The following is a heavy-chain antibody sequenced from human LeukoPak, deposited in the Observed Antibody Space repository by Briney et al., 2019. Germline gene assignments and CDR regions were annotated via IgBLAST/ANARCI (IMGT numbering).Heavy chain of an antibody. CDR2: INSEGSSA. V-gene: IGHV3-74*01. CDR3: ANALMGSYFEC. Sequence: GGSLRLSCAASGFTFSSYWMHWVRQAPGKGLVWVSRINSEGSSASYADSVKGRFTISRDNAKNTLFLQMTSLRAEDTAVYYWANALMGSYFECWGQGTLVTVSS. CDR1: GFTFSSYW. J-gene: IGHJ4*03. D-gene: IGHD7-27*01.